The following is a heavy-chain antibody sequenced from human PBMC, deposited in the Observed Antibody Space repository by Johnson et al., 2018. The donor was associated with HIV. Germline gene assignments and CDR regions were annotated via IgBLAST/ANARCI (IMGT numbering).Heavy chain of an antibody. D-gene: IGHD3-10*01. J-gene: IGHJ3*02. V-gene: IGHV3-13*01. Sequence: VQLVESGGGLVKPGGSLRLSCVAFGFTFSDYYMSWIRQAPGKGLEWVSTISTAGDTYYPGSVKGRFTISRENAKNSLYLQMNSLRAGDTAVYYCARTLGFGTEDAFDIWGQGTMVTVSS. CDR1: GFTFSDYY. CDR2: ISTAGDT. CDR3: ARTLGFGTEDAFDI.